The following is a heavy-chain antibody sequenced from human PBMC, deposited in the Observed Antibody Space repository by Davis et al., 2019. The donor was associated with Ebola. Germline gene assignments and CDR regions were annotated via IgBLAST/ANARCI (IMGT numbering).Heavy chain of an antibody. V-gene: IGHV3-21*04. J-gene: IGHJ5*02. D-gene: IGHD2-2*01. CDR1: GFTFSSYS. Sequence: GGSLRLSCAASGFTFSSYSMNWVRQAPGKGLEWVSSISSSSSYIYYAGSVKGRFTISRDNSENTLYLQMNSLRAEDTAVYYCAREIGYCSSTSCYQGWFDPWGQGTLVTVSS. CDR3: AREIGYCSSTSCYQGWFDP. CDR2: ISSSSSYI.